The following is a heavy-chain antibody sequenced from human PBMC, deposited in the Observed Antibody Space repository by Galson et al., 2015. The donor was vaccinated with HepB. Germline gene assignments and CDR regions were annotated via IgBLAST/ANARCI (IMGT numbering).Heavy chain of an antibody. CDR3: AKDLVGAYDAFDI. Sequence: SLRLSCAASGFTFSSYAMSWVRQAPGKGLEWVSAISGSGGSTYYADSVKGRFTISRDNSKNTLYLQMNSLRAEDTAVYYCAKDLVGAYDAFDIWGQGTMVTVSS. D-gene: IGHD1-26*01. CDR2: ISGSGGST. J-gene: IGHJ3*02. V-gene: IGHV3-23*01. CDR1: GFTFSSYA.